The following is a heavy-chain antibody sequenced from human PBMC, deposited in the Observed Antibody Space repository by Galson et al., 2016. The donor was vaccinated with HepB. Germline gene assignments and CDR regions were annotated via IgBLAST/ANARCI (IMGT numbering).Heavy chain of an antibody. CDR1: GFTFSDYH. CDR3: ARDLPDDSVEYFDVFDL. J-gene: IGHJ3*01. Sequence: SLRLSCAASGFTFSDYHMNWIRQAPGKGLEWISYISTSANSMLYADSVRGRFSISRDNAKKSLYLQMTNLRAEDTAVYYCARDLPDDSVEYFDVFDLWGHGTMVTVSS. D-gene: IGHD4-17*01. V-gene: IGHV3-11*01. CDR2: ISTSANSM.